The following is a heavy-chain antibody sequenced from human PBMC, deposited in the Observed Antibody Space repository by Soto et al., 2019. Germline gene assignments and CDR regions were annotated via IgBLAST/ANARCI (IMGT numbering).Heavy chain of an antibody. CDR2: IYYSGST. Sequence: PSETPSLTCTVSGGSISSYYWSWIRQPPGKGLEWIGYIYYSGSTNYNPSLKSRVTISVDTSKNQFSLKLSSVTAADTAVYYCATHQAEPHYYDSSGLDYWGQGTLVTVSS. CDR3: ATHQAEPHYYDSSGLDY. D-gene: IGHD3-22*01. CDR1: GGSISSYY. J-gene: IGHJ4*02. V-gene: IGHV4-59*08.